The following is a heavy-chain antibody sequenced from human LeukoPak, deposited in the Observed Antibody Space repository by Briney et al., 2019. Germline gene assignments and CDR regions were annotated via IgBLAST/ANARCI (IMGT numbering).Heavy chain of an antibody. CDR3: ARSTRRGSYPFDY. V-gene: IGHV4-59*01. CDR2: IYYSGST. Sequence: TSETQSLTCTVSGGSISSYYWSWIRQPPGKGLEWIGYIYYSGSTNYNPSLKSRVTISVDTSKNQFSLKLSSVTAADTAVYYCARSTRRGSYPFDYWGQGTLVTVSS. D-gene: IGHD1-26*01. CDR1: GGSISSYY. J-gene: IGHJ4*02.